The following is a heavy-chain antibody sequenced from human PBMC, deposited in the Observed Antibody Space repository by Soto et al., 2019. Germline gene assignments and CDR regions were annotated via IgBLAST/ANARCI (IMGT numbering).Heavy chain of an antibody. V-gene: IGHV4-34*01. J-gene: IGHJ5*02. CDR2: ISHRKST. CDR1: GGSLSGYY. CDR3: ARGNVVVITSTRSRDGWCDP. D-gene: IGHD2-21*01. Sequence: QVQLQQWGAGLLKPSETLSLTCGVYGGSLSGYYWTWIRQSPEKGLEWIGEISHRKSTNYNPSLKSRVSTSIDTSKNQFALRMSSVTAADTAVYYCARGNVVVITSTRSRDGWCDPWGQGVLVTVSS.